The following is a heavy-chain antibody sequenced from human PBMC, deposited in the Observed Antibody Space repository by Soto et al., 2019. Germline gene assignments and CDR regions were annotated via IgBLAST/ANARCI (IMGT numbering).Heavy chain of an antibody. CDR1: GFTFGDYA. J-gene: IGHJ4*02. Sequence: GGSLRLSCSASGFTFGDYALSWFRQAPGKGLEWVGFIRSQPYGGTTEYAASVRGRFTISRDDSNGIAYLQMNSLKTEGTAVFYCARVVDTAMVGDYWGQGTMVTVSS. CDR3: ARVVDTAMVGDY. CDR2: IRSQPYGGTT. D-gene: IGHD5-18*01. V-gene: IGHV3-49*03.